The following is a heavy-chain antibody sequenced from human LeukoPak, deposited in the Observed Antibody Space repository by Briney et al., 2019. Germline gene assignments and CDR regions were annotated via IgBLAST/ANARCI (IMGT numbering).Heavy chain of an antibody. CDR1: GGSISSSSYY. V-gene: IGHV4-39*07. CDR3: ARVPLEQQLVLGVVGYWYFDL. CDR2: IYYSGST. J-gene: IGHJ2*01. D-gene: IGHD6-13*01. Sequence: SETLSLTCTVSGGSISSSSYYWGWIRQPPGKGLEWIGSIYYSGSTYYNPSLKSRVTISVDTSKNQFSLKLSSVTAADTAVYYCARVPLEQQLVLGVVGYWYFDLWGRGTLVTVSS.